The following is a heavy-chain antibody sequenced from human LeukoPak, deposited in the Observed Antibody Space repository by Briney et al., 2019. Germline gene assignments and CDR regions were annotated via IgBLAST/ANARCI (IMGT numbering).Heavy chain of an antibody. V-gene: IGHV3-7*01. CDR3: AKIYDILPWCPEW. Sequence: GGSLRLSCAASGFTFSTYWMSWVRQAPGKGLEWVANIQQDGNEKYYVDSVKGRFTISRDNAKSSLYLQMNSLRVEDTAVYYCAKIYDILPWCPEWWGQGTLVTVSS. D-gene: IGHD3-9*01. CDR2: IQQDGNEK. J-gene: IGHJ4*02. CDR1: GFTFSTYW.